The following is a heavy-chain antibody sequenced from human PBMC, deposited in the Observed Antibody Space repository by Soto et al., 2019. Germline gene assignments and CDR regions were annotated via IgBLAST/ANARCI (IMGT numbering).Heavy chain of an antibody. CDR1: GFTFSSYA. V-gene: IGHV3-23*01. Sequence: GGSLRLSCAASGFTFSSYAMSWVRQAPGKGLEWVSAISGSGGSTYYADSVKGRFTISRDNSKNTLYLQMNSLRVEDTAVYYCAKDTRLGRFGELETGRTTHPGCWGQGTLVTVSS. D-gene: IGHD3-10*01. CDR3: AKDTRLGRFGELETGRTTHPGC. CDR2: ISGSGGST. J-gene: IGHJ4*02.